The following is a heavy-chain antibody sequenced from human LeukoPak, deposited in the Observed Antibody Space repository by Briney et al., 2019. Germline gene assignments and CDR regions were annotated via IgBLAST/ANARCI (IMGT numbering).Heavy chain of an antibody. CDR2: ISPDSGGT. Sequence: ASVKVSCKASGYTFTGYYIHWVRQAPGQGLEFLGWISPDSGGTNYPQKFQGRVTLTRDTSISTAYIELSRLRSDDTAVYYCVTLGATNFDYWGQGTLVTVSS. D-gene: IGHD1-26*01. CDR3: VTLGATNFDY. V-gene: IGHV1-2*02. CDR1: GYTFTGYY. J-gene: IGHJ4*02.